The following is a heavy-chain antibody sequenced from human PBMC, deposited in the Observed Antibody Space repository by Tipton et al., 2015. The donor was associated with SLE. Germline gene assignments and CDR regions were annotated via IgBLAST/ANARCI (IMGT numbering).Heavy chain of an antibody. D-gene: IGHD4-17*01. Sequence: SLRLSCAASGFTVSSNYMSWVRQAPGKGLEWVSVIYSGGSTYYADFVKGRFTISRDNAKNSLYLQMNSLRAEDTAVYYCARGRPDYADAFDIWGQGTMVTVSS. V-gene: IGHV3-53*01. J-gene: IGHJ3*02. CDR2: IYSGGST. CDR1: GFTVSSNY. CDR3: ARGRPDYADAFDI.